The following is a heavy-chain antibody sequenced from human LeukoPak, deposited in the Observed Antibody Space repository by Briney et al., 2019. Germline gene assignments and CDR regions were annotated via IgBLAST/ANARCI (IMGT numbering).Heavy chain of an antibody. V-gene: IGHV4-31*03. Sequence: SETLSLTCTVSGGSISSGGYYWSWLRQHPGKGLEWIGYIYYSGSTYYNPSLNSRVTISVDTSKNQFSLKLSSVTAADTAVYYCARVGDSSGYYYYFDYWGQGTLVTVSS. D-gene: IGHD3-22*01. CDR3: ARVGDSSGYYYYFDY. CDR1: GGSISSGGYY. CDR2: IYYSGST. J-gene: IGHJ4*02.